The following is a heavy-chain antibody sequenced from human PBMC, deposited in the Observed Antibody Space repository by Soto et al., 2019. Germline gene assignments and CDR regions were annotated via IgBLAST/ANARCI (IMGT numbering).Heavy chain of an antibody. CDR1: GFSLSNARMG. V-gene: IGHV2-26*01. Sequence: SGPTLVNPTETLTLTCTVSGFSLSNARMGVSWIRQPPGKALEWLAHIFSNDEKSYSTSLKSRLTISKDTSKSQVVLTMTNMDPVDTATYYCARINRYFYYDSSFVDYFDYWGQGTLVTVSS. J-gene: IGHJ4*02. CDR2: IFSNDEK. D-gene: IGHD3-22*01. CDR3: ARINRYFYYDSSFVDYFDY.